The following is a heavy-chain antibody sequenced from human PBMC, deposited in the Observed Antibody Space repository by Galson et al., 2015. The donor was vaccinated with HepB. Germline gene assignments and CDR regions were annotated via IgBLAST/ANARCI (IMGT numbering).Heavy chain of an antibody. CDR3: ARESGYYYGSVGGMDV. CDR1: GFTFSSYS. Sequence: SLRLSCAASGFTFSSYSMNWVRQAPGKGLEWVSSISSSSSYIYYADSVKGRFTISRDNAKNSLYLQMNSLRAEDTAVYYCARESGYYYGSVGGMDVWGQGATVTVSS. V-gene: IGHV3-21*01. J-gene: IGHJ6*02. CDR2: ISSSSSYI. D-gene: IGHD3-10*01.